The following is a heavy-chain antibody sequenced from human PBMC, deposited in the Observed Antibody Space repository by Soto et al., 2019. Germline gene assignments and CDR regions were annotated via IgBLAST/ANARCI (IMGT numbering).Heavy chain of an antibody. V-gene: IGHV4-30-4*01. CDR3: ARGRYCLTGRCFPNWFDS. Sequence: RSLTCSVSGDSISTVDYFWAWIRQPPGQALEYIGYIYKSATTYYNPSFESRVAISLDTSKSQFSLNVTSVTAADTAVYFCARGRYCLTGRCFPNWFDSWGQGTLVTVSS. D-gene: IGHD2-15*01. J-gene: IGHJ5*01. CDR2: IYKSATT. CDR1: GDSISTVDYF.